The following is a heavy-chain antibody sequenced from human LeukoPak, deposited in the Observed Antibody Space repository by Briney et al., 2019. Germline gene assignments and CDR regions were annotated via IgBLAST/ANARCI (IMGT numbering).Heavy chain of an antibody. CDR2: VYYDGTT. CDR1: GGSISGSDYY. CDR3: GRQKGMLGYSNY. J-gene: IGHJ4*02. D-gene: IGHD2-8*01. V-gene: IGHV4-39*01. Sequence: ASETLSLTCSVSGGSISGSDYYWGWIRQPPGKGLEWIGNVYYDGTTYYKSSLKSRVTISVETSKNQFSLKMTSVTAADTAVYYCGRQKGMLGYSNYWGPGILVTVSS.